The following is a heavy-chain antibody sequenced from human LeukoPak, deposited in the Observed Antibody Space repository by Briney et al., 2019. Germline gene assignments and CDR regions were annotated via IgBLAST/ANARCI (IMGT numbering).Heavy chain of an antibody. CDR3: ARDLDSSWYDY. CDR1: GFNFRSFG. D-gene: IGHD6-13*01. Sequence: GGSLRLSCAASGFNFRSFGMNWVRQAPGKGLEWVSVISASGGSTKYADSVKGRFTISRDNSKNTLYLQMNTLRAEDTAVYYCARDLDSSWYDYWGQGTLVTVSS. CDR2: ISASGGST. J-gene: IGHJ4*02. V-gene: IGHV3-23*01.